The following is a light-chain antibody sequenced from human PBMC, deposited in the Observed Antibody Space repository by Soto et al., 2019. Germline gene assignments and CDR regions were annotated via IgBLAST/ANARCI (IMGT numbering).Light chain of an antibody. CDR2: GTS. V-gene: IGKV3-20*01. Sequence: EIVLTQSPGTLSVSPGERATLSCRASQTISSNNLAWYQQKPGQAPSLLIYGTSSRATGIPDRFSGSGSGTDFTLTISRLEPEDSARYYCQQYGSWTFGQGTKVEI. J-gene: IGKJ1*01. CDR3: QQYGSWT. CDR1: QTISSNN.